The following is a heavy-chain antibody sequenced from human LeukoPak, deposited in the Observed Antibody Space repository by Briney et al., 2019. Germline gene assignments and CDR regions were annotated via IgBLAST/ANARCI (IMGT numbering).Heavy chain of an antibody. Sequence: GGSLRLSCAASGFTFSSYGMHWVRQAPGKGLEWVAVISYDGSNKYYADSVKGRFTISRDNSKSTLYLQMNSLRAEDTAVYYCAKDWQQWLVIFYYGMDVWGQGTTVTVSS. V-gene: IGHV3-30*18. D-gene: IGHD6-19*01. CDR1: GFTFSSYG. CDR3: AKDWQQWLVIFYYGMDV. CDR2: ISYDGSNK. J-gene: IGHJ6*02.